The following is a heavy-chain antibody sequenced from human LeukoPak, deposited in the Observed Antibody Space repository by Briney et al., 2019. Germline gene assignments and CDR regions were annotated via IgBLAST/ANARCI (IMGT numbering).Heavy chain of an antibody. D-gene: IGHD3-22*01. CDR3: ARAIGSYYYDSSGYYINWFDP. V-gene: IGHV4-59*01. Sequence: PSETLSLTCTVSGGSISSYYWSWIRQPPGKGLEWIGYIYYSGSTNYNPSLKSRVTISVDTSKNQFSLKLSSVTAADTAVYYCARAIGSYYYDSSGYYINWFDPWGQGTLVTVSS. CDR1: GGSISSYY. CDR2: IYYSGST. J-gene: IGHJ5*02.